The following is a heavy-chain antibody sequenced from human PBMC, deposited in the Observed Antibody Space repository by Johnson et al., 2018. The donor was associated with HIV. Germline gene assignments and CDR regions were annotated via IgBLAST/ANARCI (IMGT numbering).Heavy chain of an antibody. V-gene: IGHV3-23*04. J-gene: IGHJ3*02. CDR2: ISGSGGST. CDR3: ARERVLGAFDI. Sequence: DVQVVESGGGVVQPGRSLRLSCAASGFTLSSFGMHWVRQAPGKGLEWVSAISGSGGSTYYADSVKGRFTISRDNSKNTLYLQMNSLRAEDTALYYCARERVLGAFDIWGQGTMVTVSS. CDR1: GFTLSSFG.